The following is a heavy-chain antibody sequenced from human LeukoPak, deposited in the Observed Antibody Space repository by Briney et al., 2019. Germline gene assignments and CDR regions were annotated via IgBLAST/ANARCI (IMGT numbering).Heavy chain of an antibody. CDR3: ARAGGDYGSGRKPLDL. J-gene: IGHJ2*01. CDR1: GFTFSSYA. Sequence: PGRSLRLSCAASGFTFSSYAMHWVRQAPGKGLEWVAVISYDGSNKYYADSVKGRFTISRDNSKNTLYLQMNCLRAEDTAVYYCARAGGDYGSGRKPLDLWGRGTLVTVSS. D-gene: IGHD3-10*01. CDR2: ISYDGSNK. V-gene: IGHV3-30-3*01.